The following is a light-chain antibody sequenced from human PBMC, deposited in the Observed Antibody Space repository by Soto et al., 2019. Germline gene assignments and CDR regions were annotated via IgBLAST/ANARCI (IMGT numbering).Light chain of an antibody. Sequence: DIQMTQSPSTLSASVGDRVTITFRASQSISSWLAWYQQKPGKAPKLLIYDSSSLESGVPSRFSGSGSGTEFTLTISSLQPDAFATYYCQQYNSYSWTFGQGTKVEIK. CDR1: QSISSW. CDR2: DSS. J-gene: IGKJ1*01. CDR3: QQYNSYSWT. V-gene: IGKV1-5*01.